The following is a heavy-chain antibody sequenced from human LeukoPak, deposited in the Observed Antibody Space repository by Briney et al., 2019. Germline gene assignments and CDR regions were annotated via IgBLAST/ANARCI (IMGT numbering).Heavy chain of an antibody. D-gene: IGHD6-13*01. Sequence: ASVKVSCKASGYTFTSYDINWVRQATGQGLEWMGWMNPNSGNTGYAQKFQGRVTMTRNTSISTAYMELSSPRSEDTAVYYCARFGIAAAVAYYYYGMDVWGQGTTVTVSS. CDR1: GYTFTSYD. V-gene: IGHV1-8*01. J-gene: IGHJ6*02. CDR2: MNPNSGNT. CDR3: ARFGIAAAVAYYYYGMDV.